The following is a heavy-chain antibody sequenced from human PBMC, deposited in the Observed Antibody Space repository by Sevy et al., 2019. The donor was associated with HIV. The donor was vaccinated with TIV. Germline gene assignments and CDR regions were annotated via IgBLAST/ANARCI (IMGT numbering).Heavy chain of an antibody. V-gene: IGHV3-7*01. CDR3: AREVGGFNWRPYYFDS. CDR2: IKQDESET. D-gene: IGHD3-3*01. Sequence: GGSLRLSCAASGFTFNKYWMCWVRQTPEKGLEWVATIKQDESETYYVDSVKGRFVISRDNGKNSVSLQMNGLRVEDTALYYCAREVGGFNWRPYYFDSWGQGTLVTVSS. CDR1: GFTFNKYW. J-gene: IGHJ4*02.